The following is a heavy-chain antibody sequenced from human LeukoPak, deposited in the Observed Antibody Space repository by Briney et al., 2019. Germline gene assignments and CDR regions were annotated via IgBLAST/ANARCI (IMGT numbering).Heavy chain of an antibody. CDR1: GYTFTGYY. CDR3: ARAWPRIVVVPAAHHFDY. CDR2: INPNSGGT. J-gene: IGHJ4*02. Sequence: ASVKVSCKASGYTFTGYYMHWVRQAPGQGLEWMGWINPNSGGTNYAQKFQGRVTMTRDTSTSTAYMELSRLRSDDTAVYYCARAWPRIVVVPAAHHFDYRGQGTLVTVSS. D-gene: IGHD2-2*01. V-gene: IGHV1-2*02.